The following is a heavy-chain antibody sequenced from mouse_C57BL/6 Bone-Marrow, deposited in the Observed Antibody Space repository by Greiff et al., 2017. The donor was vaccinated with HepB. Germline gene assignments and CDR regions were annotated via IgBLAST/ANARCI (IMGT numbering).Heavy chain of an antibody. J-gene: IGHJ4*01. CDR2: IDPSDSYT. V-gene: IGHV1-69*01. Sequence: QVQLQQPGAELVMPGASVKLSCKASGYTFTSYWMHWVKQRPGQGLEWIGEIDPSDSYTNSNQKFKGKSTLTVDKSSSTAYMQLSSLTSEDSAVYYCARDPYYYAMDDWGQGTSVTVSS. CDR3: ARDPYYYAMDD. CDR1: GYTFTSYW.